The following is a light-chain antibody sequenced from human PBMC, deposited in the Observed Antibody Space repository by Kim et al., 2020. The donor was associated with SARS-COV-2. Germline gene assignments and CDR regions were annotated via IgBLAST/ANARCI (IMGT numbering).Light chain of an antibody. Sequence: DIVMTQSPDSLAVSLGERATINCKSSQSVSDSSNNKNYLAWYQQKPGQPPKLLIYWASTRESGVPDRFSGSGSGTDFTLTISSLQAEDVAVYYCQQYYSTAWLTSGGGTKVDIK. CDR1: QSVSDSSNNKNY. CDR2: WAS. J-gene: IGKJ4*01. V-gene: IGKV4-1*01. CDR3: QQYYSTAWLT.